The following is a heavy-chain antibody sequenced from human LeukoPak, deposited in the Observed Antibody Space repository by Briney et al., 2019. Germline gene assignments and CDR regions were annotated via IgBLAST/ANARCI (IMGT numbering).Heavy chain of an antibody. J-gene: IGHJ4*02. D-gene: IGHD3-22*01. CDR2: IRYDGSNK. Sequence: GGSLRLSCAASGFTFSSYGMHWVRQAPGKGLEWVAFIRYDGSNKYYADSVKGRFTISRDNSKNTLYLQMNSVRAEDTAVYYCAKTYDSPNPHHLTYYFDYWGQGTLVTVSS. CDR3: AKTYDSPNPHHLTYYFDY. V-gene: IGHV3-30*02. CDR1: GFTFSSYG.